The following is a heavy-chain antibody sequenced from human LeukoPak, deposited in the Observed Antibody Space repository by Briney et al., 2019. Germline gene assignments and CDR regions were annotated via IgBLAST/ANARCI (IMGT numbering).Heavy chain of an antibody. CDR3: ARAGGRDYFDY. CDR2: IYYSGST. V-gene: IGHV4-59*08. J-gene: IGHJ4*02. D-gene: IGHD3-10*01. CDR1: GGSISSYY. Sequence: SETLSLTCTVSGGSISSYYWSWIRQPPGKGLEWIGYIYYSGSTNYNPPLKSRVTISVDTSKNQFSLKLSSVTAADTAVYYCARAGGRDYFDYWGQGTLVTVSS.